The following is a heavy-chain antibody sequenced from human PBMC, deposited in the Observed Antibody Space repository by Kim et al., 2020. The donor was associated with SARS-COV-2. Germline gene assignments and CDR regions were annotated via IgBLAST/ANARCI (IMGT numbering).Heavy chain of an antibody. CDR3: ARDYPVVVVAATTNAFDI. D-gene: IGHD2-15*01. CDR2: IWYDGSNK. Sequence: LSLTCAASGFTFSSYGMHWVRQAPGKGLEWVAVIWYDGSNKYYADSVKGRFTISRDNSKNTLYLQMNSLRAEDTAVYYCARDYPVVVVAATTNAFDI. CDR1: GFTFSSYG. V-gene: IGHV3-33*01. J-gene: IGHJ3*02.